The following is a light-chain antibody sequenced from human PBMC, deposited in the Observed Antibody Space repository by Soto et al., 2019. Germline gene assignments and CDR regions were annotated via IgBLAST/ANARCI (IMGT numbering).Light chain of an antibody. CDR1: QAIGTS. V-gene: IGKV1-33*01. CDR2: GAS. Sequence: DIQMTQSPSSLSASVGARVSITCQASQAIGTSLSCFQQKPGRAPKLLIYGASNLETGVSSRFRGSGSGTAFTFTISSLQPEDIATYYCQHYDNLPPFTFGPGTKVDIK. J-gene: IGKJ3*01. CDR3: QHYDNLPPFT.